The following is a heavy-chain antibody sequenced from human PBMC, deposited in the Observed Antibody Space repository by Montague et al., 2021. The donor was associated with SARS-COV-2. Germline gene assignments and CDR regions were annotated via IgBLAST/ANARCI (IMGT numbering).Heavy chain of an antibody. J-gene: IGHJ4*02. CDR1: GFPFSSYG. D-gene: IGHD3-10*01. CDR3: VRPLWFGDSDYYFES. Sequence: YRRLSCAASGFPFSSYGMHWVRQAPGKGLEWVAVIWYDGSNKYYADSVKGRFTISRDNSKNTLYLQMNNLRAEDTAVYYCVRPLWFGDSDYYFESWGQGTLVTVSS. V-gene: IGHV3-33*01. CDR2: IWYDGSNK.